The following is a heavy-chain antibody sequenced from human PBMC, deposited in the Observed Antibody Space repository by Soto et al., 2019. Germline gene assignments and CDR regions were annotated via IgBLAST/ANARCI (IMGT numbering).Heavy chain of an antibody. J-gene: IGHJ5*02. CDR3: AKQGTSENYDDHNYYDP. Sequence: QVQLVQSGAEVKKPGSSVKVSCKASGYTFTSYAISWVRQAPGQGLEWMGWISAYNGNANYAQKLQGRVTMTTDTCTSTAYVELTSLRSDDTAVYYCAKQGTSENYDDHNYYDPWGQGTLVTVSS. D-gene: IGHD3-16*01. CDR1: GYTFTSYA. CDR2: ISAYNGNA. V-gene: IGHV1-18*01.